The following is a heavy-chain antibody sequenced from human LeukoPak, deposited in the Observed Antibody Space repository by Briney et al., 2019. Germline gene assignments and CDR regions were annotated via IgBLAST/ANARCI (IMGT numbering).Heavy chain of an antibody. CDR3: AKDHRDSSGYYPFDY. CDR1: GFTFSSYA. Sequence: PGGSLRLSCAASGFTFSSYAMSWVRQAPGKGLEWVSTISGSGGSTYYADSVKGRLTISRDNSKNTLYLQMNSLRAEDTAVYYRAKDHRDSSGYYPFDYWGQGTLVTVSS. D-gene: IGHD3-22*01. CDR2: ISGSGGST. V-gene: IGHV3-23*01. J-gene: IGHJ4*02.